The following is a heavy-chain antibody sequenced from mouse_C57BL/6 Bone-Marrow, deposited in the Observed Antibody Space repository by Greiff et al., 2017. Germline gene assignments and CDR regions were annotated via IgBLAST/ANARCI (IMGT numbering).Heavy chain of an antibody. J-gene: IGHJ2*01. CDR2: ISYDGSN. D-gene: IGHD3-1*01. CDR3: ARENERANGVDY. CDR1: GYSIPSGYY. Sequence: VQLQESGPGLVKPSQSLSLTCSVTGYSIPSGYYWNWIRQFPGNKLEWMGYISYDGSNNYNPSLKNRISITRDTSKNQFFLKLNFVTTEDTATYYCARENERANGVDYWGQGTTLTVSS. V-gene: IGHV3-6*01.